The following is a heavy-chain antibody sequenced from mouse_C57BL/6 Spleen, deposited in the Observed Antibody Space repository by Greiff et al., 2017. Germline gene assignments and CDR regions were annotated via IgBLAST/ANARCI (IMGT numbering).Heavy chain of an antibody. V-gene: IGHV1-64*01. CDR2: IHPNSGST. CDR1: GYTFTSYW. Sequence: VQLQQPGAELVKPGASVKLSCKASGYTFTSYWMHWVKQRPGQGLEWIGMIHPNSGSTNYNEKFKSKATLTVDKSSSTAYMQLSSLTSEDSAVYYCAIYDGYPYFDYWGQGTTLTVSS. J-gene: IGHJ2*01. CDR3: AIYDGYPYFDY. D-gene: IGHD2-3*01.